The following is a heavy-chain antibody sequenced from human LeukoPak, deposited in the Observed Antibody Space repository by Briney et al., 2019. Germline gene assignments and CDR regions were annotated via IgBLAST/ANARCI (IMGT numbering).Heavy chain of an antibody. V-gene: IGHV3-74*03. CDR1: GFTFSNYW. D-gene: IGHD3-10*01. CDR3: AKRQDYYGSGSQFDY. J-gene: IGHJ4*02. Sequence: GGSLRLSCAASGFTFSNYWMHWVRQAPGKGLVWVSRLNADGNSITYADSVRGRFTISRDNAKNTLYLQMNSLRAEDTAVYYCAKRQDYYGSGSQFDYWGQGTLVTVSS. CDR2: LNADGNSI.